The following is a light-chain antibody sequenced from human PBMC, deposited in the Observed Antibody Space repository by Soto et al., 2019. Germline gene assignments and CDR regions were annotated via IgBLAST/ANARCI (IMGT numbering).Light chain of an antibody. V-gene: IGKV3-20*01. J-gene: IGKJ3*01. CDR1: QSVSSSY. CDR2: GAS. CDR3: QQYGSSPFT. Sequence: EIALTQSPGTLSLSPGERATLSCRASQSVSSSYLAWYQQQPGQAPRLLIYGASSRATGLPDRFSGSGSGTDFTLTINRLEPEDFAVYYCQQYGSSPFTFGPGTKVDIK.